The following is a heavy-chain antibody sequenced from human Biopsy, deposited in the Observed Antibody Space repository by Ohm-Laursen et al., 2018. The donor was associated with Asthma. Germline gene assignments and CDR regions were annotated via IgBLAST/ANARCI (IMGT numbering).Heavy chain of an antibody. CDR3: ARDPHNSYLASLRTKFNYYYYGMDV. Sequence: SVTSPCKPSAATFTSYAISWVRQPPGHGLEWLGGIIPIFGPTNYAQKFQGRVTITADESTSTAYMELSSLRSEDTAVYYCARDPHNSYLASLRTKFNYYYYGMDVWGQGTTVTVSS. CDR1: AATFTSYA. J-gene: IGHJ6*02. V-gene: IGHV1-69*13. CDR2: IIPIFGPT. D-gene: IGHD1-7*01.